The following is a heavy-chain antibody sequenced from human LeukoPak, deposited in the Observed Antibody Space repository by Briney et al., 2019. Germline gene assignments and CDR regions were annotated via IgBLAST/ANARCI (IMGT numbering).Heavy chain of an antibody. D-gene: IGHD6-6*01. J-gene: IGHJ4*02. CDR3: ARHTSLLPARPTFDY. CDR1: GGSISSSSYY. V-gene: IGHV4-61*05. CDR2: FYYSGST. Sequence: SETLSLTCTFSGGSISSSSYYWGWIRQPPGKGLEWIGYFYYSGSTNYNPSLKSRVTISVDTSKNQFSLKLSSVTAADTAVYYCARHTSLLPARPTFDYWGQGTLVTVSS.